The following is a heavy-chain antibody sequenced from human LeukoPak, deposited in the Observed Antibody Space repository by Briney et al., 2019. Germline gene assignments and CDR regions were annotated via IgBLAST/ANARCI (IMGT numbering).Heavy chain of an antibody. CDR1: GYSFSRYW. V-gene: IGHV5-51*01. CDR3: VASSGWSRGFDY. CDR2: IYPADSDT. D-gene: IGHD6-19*01. J-gene: IGHJ4*02. Sequence: GESLKISCKGSGYSFSRYWIGWVRQMPGKGLEWMGIIYPADSDTRYSPSFQGQVTISADKSISTACLQWSSLKASDIAMCYCVASSGWSRGFDYWGQGALVTVSS.